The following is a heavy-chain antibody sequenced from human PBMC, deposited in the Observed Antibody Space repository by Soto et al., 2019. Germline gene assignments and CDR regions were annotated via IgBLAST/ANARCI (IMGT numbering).Heavy chain of an antibody. CDR3: GGEQSGAANF. Sequence: SETLSLTCCVSGDSMSSYYGSWIRQSAEKGLEWIGRISATGTTSYIPSLKSRITLSVDTSKSQFFLNLKFVTAADTAVYFCGGEQSGAANFWGQGTLVIVYS. V-gene: IGHV4-4*07. CDR2: ISATGTT. CDR1: GDSMSSYY. J-gene: IGHJ4*03. D-gene: IGHD2-15*01.